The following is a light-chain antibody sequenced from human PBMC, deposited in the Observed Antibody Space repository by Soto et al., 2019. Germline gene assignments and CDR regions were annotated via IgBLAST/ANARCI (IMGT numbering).Light chain of an antibody. CDR2: AAS. Sequence: DIQLTQSPSSLSASVGDSVTITGRASQSISNYLNWYQQKPGKAPKLLIYAASSLQSGVPSGFSGSGSGTEFTLTISSLQPQDFATYYCQQSYSLPRTFGQGTKLEIK. CDR1: QSISNY. CDR3: QQSYSLPRT. J-gene: IGKJ2*01. V-gene: IGKV1-39*01.